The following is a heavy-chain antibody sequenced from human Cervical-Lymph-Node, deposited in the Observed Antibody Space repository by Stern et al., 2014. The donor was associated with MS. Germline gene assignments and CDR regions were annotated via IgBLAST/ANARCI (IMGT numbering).Heavy chain of an antibody. J-gene: IGHJ4*02. D-gene: IGHD1-26*01. CDR3: ANGSPLHY. CDR2: INSRSSYI. CDR1: GFTFSGYT. V-gene: IGHV3-21*01. Sequence: DVQLVESGGGLVKPGGSLRLSCAASGFTFSGYTMNWVRQAPGQGLEWVSSINSRSSYIYYADSVKGRFTVSRDNAKNSLYLQMNSLRGDDTAVYYCANGSPLHYWGQGTLVTVSS.